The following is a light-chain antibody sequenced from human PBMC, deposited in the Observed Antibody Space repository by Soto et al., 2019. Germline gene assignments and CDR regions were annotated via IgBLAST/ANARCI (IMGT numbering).Light chain of an antibody. J-gene: IGKJ4*01. V-gene: IGKV2-28*01. CDR3: MQALQTPLT. Sequence: EIVMSQSPLSLPGTPGEPASISCRSSQSLVHSNGDTYLDWYLQKPGQSPQVLIFLVSNRASGVPDRFRGSGSGTDFTLQISRVEAEDVGVYYCMQALQTPLTFGGGTKVDTK. CDR2: LVS. CDR1: QSLVHSNGDTY.